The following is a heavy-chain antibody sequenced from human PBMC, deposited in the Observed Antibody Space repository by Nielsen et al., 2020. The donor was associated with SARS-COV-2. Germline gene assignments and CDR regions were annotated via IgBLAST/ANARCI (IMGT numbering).Heavy chain of an antibody. CDR2: INHSEDT. D-gene: IGHD6-19*01. J-gene: IGHJ3*02. CDR3: ARGGWLYDAFDI. CDR1: GGSFSGYY. V-gene: IGHV4-34*01. Sequence: ETLSLTCAVYGGSFSGYYWSWIRQPPGKGLEWIGEINHSEDTNYNPSLKSRVTISVDTSKNQFSLKLSSVTAADTAVYYCARGGWLYDAFDIWGQGTMVTVSS.